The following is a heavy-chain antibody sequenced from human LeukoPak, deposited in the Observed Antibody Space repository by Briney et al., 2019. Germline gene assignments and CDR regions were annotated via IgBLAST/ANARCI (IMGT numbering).Heavy chain of an antibody. J-gene: IGHJ4*02. Sequence: SETLSLTCTVSGDSISSGDYYWSWIRQPPGKGLEWIGEINHSGSTNYNPSLKSRVTISVDTSKNQFSLKLSSVTAADTAVYYCARGKRGYSYGPYFDYWGQGTLVTVSS. CDR2: INHSGST. CDR1: GDSISSGDYY. CDR3: ARGKRGYSYGPYFDY. D-gene: IGHD5-18*01. V-gene: IGHV4-39*07.